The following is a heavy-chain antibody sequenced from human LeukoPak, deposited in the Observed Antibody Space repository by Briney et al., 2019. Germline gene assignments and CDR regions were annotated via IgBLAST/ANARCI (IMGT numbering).Heavy chain of an antibody. CDR1: GFTFSNAW. CDR2: IKSKTDGGTT. Sequence: GGSLRLSCAASGFTFSNAWMSWVRQAPGKGLEWVGRIKSKTDGGTTDYAAPVKGRFTISRDDSKNTLYLQMNSLKTEDTAVYYCTTVYYYDSSGEQYYFDYWGQGTLVTVSS. CDR3: TTVYYYDSSGEQYYFDY. V-gene: IGHV3-15*01. J-gene: IGHJ4*02. D-gene: IGHD3-22*01.